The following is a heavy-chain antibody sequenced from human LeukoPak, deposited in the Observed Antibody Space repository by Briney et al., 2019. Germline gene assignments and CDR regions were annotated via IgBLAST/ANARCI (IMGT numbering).Heavy chain of an antibody. J-gene: IGHJ4*02. D-gene: IGHD2-2*02. CDR2: INWNGGST. CDR3: ARTSVAAAISPYYFDY. Sequence: GGSLRLSCAASGFTFDDYGMSWVRQAPGKGLEWVSGINWNGGSTGYADSVKGRFTISRDNVKNSLYLQMASLRAEDTAVYYCARTSVAAAISPYYFDYWGQGTLVTVSS. CDR1: GFTFDDYG. V-gene: IGHV3-20*04.